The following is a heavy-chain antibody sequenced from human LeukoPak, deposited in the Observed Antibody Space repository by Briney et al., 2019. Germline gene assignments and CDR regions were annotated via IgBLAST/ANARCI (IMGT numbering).Heavy chain of an antibody. Sequence: GASVKVSCKASGYTFTSYGISWVRQAPGQGLEWMGGIIPIFGTANYAQKFQGRVTITADESTSTAYMELSSLRSEDAAVYYCARDQGYYGSGSYYAYYYMDVWGKGTTVTISS. D-gene: IGHD3-10*01. CDR1: GYTFTSYG. V-gene: IGHV1-69*13. CDR2: IIPIFGTA. CDR3: ARDQGYYGSGSYYAYYYMDV. J-gene: IGHJ6*03.